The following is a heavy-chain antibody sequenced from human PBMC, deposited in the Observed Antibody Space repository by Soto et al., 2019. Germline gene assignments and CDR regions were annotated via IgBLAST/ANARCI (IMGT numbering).Heavy chain of an antibody. CDR3: AREFPRVAGVDP. CDR2: INAGNGNT. V-gene: IGHV1-3*01. D-gene: IGHD2-15*01. Sequence: GASVKVSCKASGYTFTSYAIHWVRQAPGQGLEWLGWINAGNGNTEYSQKFQGRVTITRDTSASTAYMDLSSLTSEDTAVYYCAREFPRVAGVDPWGQGTLVTVSS. CDR1: GYTFTSYA. J-gene: IGHJ5*02.